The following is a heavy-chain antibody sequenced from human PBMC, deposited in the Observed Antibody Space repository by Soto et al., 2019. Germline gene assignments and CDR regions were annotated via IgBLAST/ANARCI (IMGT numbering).Heavy chain of an antibody. Sequence: QVQLQQWGAGLLKPSETLSLTCAVYGASLSGYHYTWIRQSPGKGLEWIGEVHHDGGINYNPSLASRVTISADASKNQLSLRLRSATAADTAVYYCSRGYGAQWPTSDYWAQGTLVTVSS. J-gene: IGHJ4*02. D-gene: IGHD4-17*01. V-gene: IGHV4-34*01. CDR2: VHHDGGI. CDR3: SRGYGAQWPTSDY. CDR1: GASLSGYH.